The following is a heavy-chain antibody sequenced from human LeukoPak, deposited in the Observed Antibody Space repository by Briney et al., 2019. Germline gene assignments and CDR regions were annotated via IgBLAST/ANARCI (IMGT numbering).Heavy chain of an antibody. J-gene: IGHJ4*02. CDR1: GVSISSSSYY. CDR2: IYYSGST. Sequence: SETLSLTCTVSGVSISSSSYYWGWIRQPPGKGLEWIGSIYYSGSTYYNPSLKSRVTISVDTSKNQFSLKLSSVTAADAVVYYCARLFRGFGEMIDYWGQGTLVTVSS. V-gene: IGHV4-39*07. CDR3: ARLFRGFGEMIDY. D-gene: IGHD3-10*01.